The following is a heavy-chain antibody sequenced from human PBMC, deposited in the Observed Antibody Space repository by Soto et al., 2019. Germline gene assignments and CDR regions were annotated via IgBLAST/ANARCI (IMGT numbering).Heavy chain of an antibody. CDR2: ISYDGSNK. D-gene: IGHD2-15*01. CDR3: ARECGGGSCYSPNFDY. J-gene: IGHJ4*02. V-gene: IGHV3-30-3*01. Sequence: QVQLVESGGGVVQPGRSLRLSCAASGFTFSSYAMHWVRQAPGKGLEGVAVISYDGSNKYYADSVKGRFTISRDNSKNTLYLQMNSLRAEDTAVYYCARECGGGSCYSPNFDYWGQGTLVTVSS. CDR1: GFTFSSYA.